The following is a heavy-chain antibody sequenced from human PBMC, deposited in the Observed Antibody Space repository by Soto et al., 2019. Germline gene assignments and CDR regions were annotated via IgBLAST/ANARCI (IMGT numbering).Heavy chain of an antibody. CDR1: GFTFSSFG. J-gene: IGHJ2*01. CDR3: AKERIEAAGTNLFDI. D-gene: IGHD6-13*01. CDR2: ISYDGSKT. V-gene: IGHV3-30*18. Sequence: VGSLRLSCAASGFTFSSFGIHWVRQAPGKGLEWVALISYDGSKTFYADSVKGRFTISRDNSKNTLYLHMNSLTIEDAAVYYCAKERIEAAGTNLFDIWGRGTLVTVSS.